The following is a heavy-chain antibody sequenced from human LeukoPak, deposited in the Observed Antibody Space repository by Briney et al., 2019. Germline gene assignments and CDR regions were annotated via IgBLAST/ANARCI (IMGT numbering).Heavy chain of an antibody. CDR2: ISAYNGNT. D-gene: IGHD3-3*01. V-gene: IGHV1-18*01. CDR3: ARVPITIFGVVIVNFDY. CDR1: GGTFSSYA. Sequence: ASVKVSCKASGGTFSSYAISWVRQAPGQGLEWMGWISAYNGNTNYAQKLQGRVTMTTDTSTSTAYMELRSLRSDDTAVYYCARVPITIFGVVIVNFDYWGQGTLVTVSS. J-gene: IGHJ4*02.